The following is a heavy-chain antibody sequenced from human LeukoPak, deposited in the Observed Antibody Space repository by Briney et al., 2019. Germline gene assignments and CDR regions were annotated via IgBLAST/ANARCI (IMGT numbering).Heavy chain of an antibody. CDR3: EMTAPYYYGMDV. J-gene: IGHJ6*02. V-gene: IGHV3-74*01. CDR2: INSDGSST. D-gene: IGHD5-18*01. CDR1: GFTFSSYW. Sequence: GGSLRLSCAASGFTFSSYWMHWVRQAPGKGLVWVSRINSDGSSTSYADSVKGRFTISRDNAKNTLYLQMNSLRAEDTAVYYCEMTAPYYYGMDVWGQGTTVTASS.